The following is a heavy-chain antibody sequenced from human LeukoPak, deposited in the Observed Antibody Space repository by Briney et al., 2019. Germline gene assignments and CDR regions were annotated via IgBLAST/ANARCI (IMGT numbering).Heavy chain of an antibody. CDR3: ARDSGYDTYYFDY. Sequence: AGRSLRLSCAASGITFSSHAMHWVRQAPGKGLEWVAVISYDGSIKFYADSVKGRFTISRDNSKNTLYLQMNSLRAEDTAVYYCARDSGYDTYYFDYWGQGTLVTVSS. J-gene: IGHJ4*02. CDR2: ISYDGSIK. V-gene: IGHV3-30-3*01. D-gene: IGHD5-12*01. CDR1: GITFSSHA.